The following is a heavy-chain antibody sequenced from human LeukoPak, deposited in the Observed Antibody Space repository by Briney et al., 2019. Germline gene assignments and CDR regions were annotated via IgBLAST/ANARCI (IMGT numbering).Heavy chain of an antibody. Sequence: SETLSLTCTVSGGSISSGDYYWSWIRQPPGKGLEWIGYIYYSGSTYYNPSLKSRVTISVDTSKNQFSLKLSSVTAADTAVYYCARGREWELLGYYFDYWGQGTLVTVSS. V-gene: IGHV4-30-4*01. CDR2: IYYSGST. J-gene: IGHJ4*02. CDR3: ARGREWELLGYYFDY. CDR1: GGSISSGDYY. D-gene: IGHD1-26*01.